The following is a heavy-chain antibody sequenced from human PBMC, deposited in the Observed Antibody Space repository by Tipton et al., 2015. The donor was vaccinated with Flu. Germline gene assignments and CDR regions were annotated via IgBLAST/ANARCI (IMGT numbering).Heavy chain of an antibody. CDR3: AREGRREQLALDY. V-gene: IGHV4-39*07. Sequence: TLSLTCTVSGGSISSVTYYWGWIRQSPGKGLEWIGSIYYSGSTYYNPSLKSRVTISVDTSKNQFSLKLSSVTAADTAVYYCAREGRREQLALDYWGQGTLVTVSS. J-gene: IGHJ4*02. D-gene: IGHD6-6*01. CDR1: GGSISSVTYY. CDR2: IYYSGST.